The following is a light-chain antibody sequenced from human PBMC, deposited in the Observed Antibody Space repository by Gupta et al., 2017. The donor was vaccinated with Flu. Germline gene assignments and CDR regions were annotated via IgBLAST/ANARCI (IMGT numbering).Light chain of an antibody. J-gene: IGKJ2*01. V-gene: IGKV3-15*01. CDR2: GTS. CDR1: QRVDSN. Sequence: MTQSPATLSVSPGERATLSCRASQRVDSNLAWYQQKPGQAPRLLIYGTSTRATGVPARFSGSGSGTEFTLTITSLQSEDFAVYYCQQYDTFGRGTKLEIK. CDR3: QQYDT.